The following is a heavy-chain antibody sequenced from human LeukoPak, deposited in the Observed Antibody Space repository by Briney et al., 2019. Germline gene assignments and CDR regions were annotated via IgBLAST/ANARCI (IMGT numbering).Heavy chain of an antibody. J-gene: IGHJ4*02. CDR1: GYTFTGYY. CDR3: ARSGSGLWFRESFFDY. V-gene: IGHV1-2*02. D-gene: IGHD3-10*01. CDR2: INPNSGGT. Sequence: ASVKVSCKASGYTFTGYYMHWVRHAPGQGLEWMGWINPNSGGTNYAQKFQGRVTMTRDTSISTAYMELSRLRSDDTAVYYCARSGSGLWFRESFFDYWGQGTLVTVSS.